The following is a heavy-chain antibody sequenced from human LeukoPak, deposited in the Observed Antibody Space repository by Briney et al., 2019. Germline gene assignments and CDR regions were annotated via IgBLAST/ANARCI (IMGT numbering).Heavy chain of an antibody. D-gene: IGHD6-19*01. CDR1: GFTFSTYA. CDR2: ISGSGDNT. V-gene: IGHV3-23*01. CDR3: AKARSAWYLFDY. J-gene: IGHJ4*02. Sequence: GGCLRLSCAASGFTFSTYAMSWVRQAPGKGLEWVSAISGSGDNTKYADSVKGRFAISRDNSKNTLYLQMNSLRAEDSAIYYCAKARSAWYLFDYWGQGTPVTVSS.